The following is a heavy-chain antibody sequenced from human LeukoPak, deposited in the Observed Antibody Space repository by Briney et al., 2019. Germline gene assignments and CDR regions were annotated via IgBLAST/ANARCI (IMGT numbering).Heavy chain of an antibody. CDR3: AKGGHYSFFDF. J-gene: IGHJ4*02. V-gene: IGHV3-23*01. CDR1: GFTFSNYW. Sequence: GGSLRLSCAASGFTFSNYWMTWVRQAPGKGLEWVSTISGNGGETFYADSVKGRFTISRDNSKNTVYLQMNSLRVEDTAAYYCAKGGHYSFFDFWGQGTLVTVSS. D-gene: IGHD3-22*01. CDR2: ISGNGGET.